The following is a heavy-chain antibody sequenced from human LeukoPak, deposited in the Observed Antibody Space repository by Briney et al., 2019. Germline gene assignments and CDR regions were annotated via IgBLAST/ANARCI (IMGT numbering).Heavy chain of an antibody. V-gene: IGHV3-23*01. CDR3: TIRWGQWLVGDY. CDR1: GITFSSYA. CDR2: ISGSGGDT. Sequence: PGGSLRLSCAASGITFSSYAMSWGRQATGKGLVWVSAISGSGGDTYYADSVKGRFTISRDNSKNTLYLQMNSLRAEDTSVYYCTIRWGQWLVGDYWGQGTLVTVSS. J-gene: IGHJ4*02. D-gene: IGHD6-19*01.